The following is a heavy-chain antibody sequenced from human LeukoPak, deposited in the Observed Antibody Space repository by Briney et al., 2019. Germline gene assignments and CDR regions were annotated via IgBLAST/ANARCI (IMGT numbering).Heavy chain of an antibody. CDR2: INPNSGGT. V-gene: IGHV1-2*02. D-gene: IGHD3-22*01. Sequence: GASVKVSCKASGYTFTGYYMHWVRQAPRQGLEWMGWINPNSGGTNYAQKFQGRVTMTRDTSISTAYMELSRLRSDDTAVYYCARDYYDSSGSRSYWGQGTLVTVSS. J-gene: IGHJ4*02. CDR3: ARDYYDSSGSRSY. CDR1: GYTFTGYY.